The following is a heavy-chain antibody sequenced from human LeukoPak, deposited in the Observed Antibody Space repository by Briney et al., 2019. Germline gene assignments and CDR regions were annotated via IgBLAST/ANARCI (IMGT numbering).Heavy chain of an antibody. V-gene: IGHV3-66*04. Sequence: GGSLRLSCAVSGFAVYSNYMSWVRQAPGKGLEWVSAIYSGDDTKHADSVKGRFSISRDNSKSTLYLQMNSLGVEDTAVYYCVRLDSGWYYFDHWGQGTLVTVSS. J-gene: IGHJ4*02. D-gene: IGHD6-19*01. CDR1: GFAVYSNY. CDR3: VRLDSGWYYFDH. CDR2: IYSGDDT.